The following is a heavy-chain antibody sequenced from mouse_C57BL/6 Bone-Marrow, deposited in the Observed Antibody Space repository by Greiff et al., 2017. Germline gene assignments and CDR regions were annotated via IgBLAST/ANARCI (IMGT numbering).Heavy chain of an antibody. D-gene: IGHD4-1*01. CDR2: IYPRSGNT. J-gene: IGHJ3*01. V-gene: IGHV1-81*01. Sequence: QVQLQQSGAELARPGASVKLSCKASGYTFTSYGISWVKQRTGQGLEWIGEIYPRSGNTYYNEKFKGKATLTADKSSSTAYMELRSLTSEDSAVYFCAINWDVNAYWGQGTLVTVSA. CDR3: AINWDVNAY. CDR1: GYTFTSYG.